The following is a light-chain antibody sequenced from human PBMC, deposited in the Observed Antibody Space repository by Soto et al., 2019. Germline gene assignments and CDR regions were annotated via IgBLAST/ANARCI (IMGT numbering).Light chain of an antibody. CDR2: GAS. CDR1: QSVSSY. CDR3: QQYSKWPLT. J-gene: IGKJ4*01. Sequence: EIVMSLYLGTIPGSQGDRVTXSCRASQSVSSYLAWYQERPGQAPRLLIYGASTRATGIPARFSGSGSGTEFILTISSLQSEDFAVYYCQQYSKWPLTF. V-gene: IGKV3-15*01.